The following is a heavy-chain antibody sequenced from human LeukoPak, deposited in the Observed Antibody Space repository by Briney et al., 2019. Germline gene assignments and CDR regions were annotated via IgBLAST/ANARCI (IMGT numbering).Heavy chain of an antibody. CDR2: IKEDESEK. CDR3: AKDKARWELLPDAFDI. D-gene: IGHD1-26*01. J-gene: IGHJ3*02. CDR1: GFTFSGYW. V-gene: IGHV3-7*03. Sequence: GGSLRLSCAASGFTFSGYWMTWVRQAPGKGLEWVANIKEDESEKYYVGSVKGRFTISRDNAKNSLYLQMNSLRAEDTALYYCAKDKARWELLPDAFDIWGQGTMVTVSS.